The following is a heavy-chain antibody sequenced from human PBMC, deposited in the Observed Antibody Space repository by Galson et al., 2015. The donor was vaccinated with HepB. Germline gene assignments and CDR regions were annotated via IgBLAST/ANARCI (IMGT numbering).Heavy chain of an antibody. J-gene: IGHJ3*02. Sequence: SVKVSCKASGYTFTSYDINWVRQATGQGLEWMGWMNPNSGNTGYAQKFQGRVTMTRDTSISTAYMELSSLRSEDTAVYYCASLCSSTSCYPYAFDIWGQGTMVTVSS. D-gene: IGHD2-2*01. CDR3: ASLCSSTSCYPYAFDI. CDR1: GYTFTSYD. V-gene: IGHV1-8*01. CDR2: MNPNSGNT.